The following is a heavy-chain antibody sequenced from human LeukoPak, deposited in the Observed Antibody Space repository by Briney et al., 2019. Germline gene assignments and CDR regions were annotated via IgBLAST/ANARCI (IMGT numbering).Heavy chain of an antibody. D-gene: IGHD1-20*01. CDR2: TNHSGST. Sequence: ASETLSLTCAVYGESFSGYYWSWIRQPPGKGLEWIGETNHSGSTNYNPSLKSRVTISVDTSKNQFSLKLSSVTAADTAVYYCARQGFITGTTGYYYMDVWGKGTTVTISS. CDR1: GESFSGYY. V-gene: IGHV4-34*01. CDR3: ARQGFITGTTGYYYMDV. J-gene: IGHJ6*03.